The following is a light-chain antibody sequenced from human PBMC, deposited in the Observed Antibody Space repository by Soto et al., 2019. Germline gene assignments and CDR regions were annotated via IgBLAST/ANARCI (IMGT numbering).Light chain of an antibody. V-gene: IGKV2-28*01. CDR1: QSLLHGNGNNY. Sequence: DIVMTQSPLSLPVTPGESASISCRSSQSLLHGNGNNYLDWYLQKPGHSPQLLIYLGSNRASGVPDRFSGSGSGTDFTLKISRVEAEDVGIYYCVQALQSPPWTFGQGTKVEIK. CDR2: LGS. CDR3: VQALQSPPWT. J-gene: IGKJ1*01.